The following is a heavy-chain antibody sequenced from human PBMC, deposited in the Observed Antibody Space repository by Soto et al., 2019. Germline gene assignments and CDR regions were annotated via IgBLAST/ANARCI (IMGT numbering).Heavy chain of an antibody. J-gene: IGHJ6*02. CDR1: GFSFSTYW. V-gene: IGHV3-7*04. CDR3: AWDRGNGIYGQDYWGLDV. Sequence: EVQLVESGGGLVQPGGSLRLSCAASGFSFSTYWMSWVRQAPGKGLEWVANIKQDGSETFYVASLKGPFTISSDNAQNYLQLQMNSLRAGVTAVDYCAWDRGNGIYGQDYWGLDVWGQGTTVTVSS. D-gene: IGHD7-27*01. CDR2: IKQDGSET.